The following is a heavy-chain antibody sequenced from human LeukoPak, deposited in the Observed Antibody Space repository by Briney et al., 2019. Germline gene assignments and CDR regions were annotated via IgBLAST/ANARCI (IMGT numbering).Heavy chain of an antibody. Sequence: YPSETLSLTCTVSGGSISSYYWSWIRQPAGEGLEWIGRLHTSGSTHYNPSLKSRVTMSVDTSKNQFSLKLSSVTAADTAVYYCARDFGYGDYFFDDWGQGTLVTVSS. CDR1: GGSISSYY. J-gene: IGHJ4*02. D-gene: IGHD4-17*01. CDR2: LHTSGST. CDR3: ARDFGYGDYFFDD. V-gene: IGHV4-4*07.